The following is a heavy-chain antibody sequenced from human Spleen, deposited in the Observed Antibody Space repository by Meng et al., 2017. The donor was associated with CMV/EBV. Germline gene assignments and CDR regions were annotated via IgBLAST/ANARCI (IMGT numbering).Heavy chain of an antibody. Sequence: SETLSLTCTVSGDSMNSYYWSWIRQPPGKGLEWIGYISDSGSTNYNPSLKSRVTLSEDTSKTQFSLKLRSATAADTAIYYCARGGVVPAAANYFYMDVWGHGTTVTVSS. D-gene: IGHD2-2*01. CDR3: ARGGVVPAAANYFYMDV. CDR2: ISDSGST. CDR1: GDSMNSYY. J-gene: IGHJ6*02. V-gene: IGHV4-59*01.